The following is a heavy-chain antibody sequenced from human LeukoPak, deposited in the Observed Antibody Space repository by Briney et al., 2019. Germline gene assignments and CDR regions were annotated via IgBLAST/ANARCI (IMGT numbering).Heavy chain of an antibody. CDR1: GFTFSSYS. J-gene: IGHJ3*02. CDR2: ISSSNSFI. CDR3: ARSIVVPAAISGAFDI. D-gene: IGHD2-2*01. Sequence: GGSLRLSCAASGFTFSSYSMNWVRQAPGKGLDWVSSISSSNSFIFYADSVKGRFTISRDNAKNSLYLQMNSLRAEDTALYYCARSIVVPAAISGAFDIWGQGTIVTVSS. V-gene: IGHV3-21*01.